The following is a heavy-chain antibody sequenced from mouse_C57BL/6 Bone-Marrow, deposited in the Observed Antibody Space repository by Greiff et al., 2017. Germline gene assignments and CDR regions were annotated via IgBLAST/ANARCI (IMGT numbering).Heavy chain of an antibody. V-gene: IGHV2-4*01. D-gene: IGHD1-1*01. CDR3: ATTSLYYYGSSSYYFDY. J-gene: IGHJ2*01. CDR2: IWSGGST. Sequence: QVQLKESGPGLVQPSQSLSITCTVSGFSLTSYGVHWVRQPPGKGLEWLGVIWSGGSTDYNAAFISRLGISKDNSKSQVFFKMNSLQADDTAIYYCATTSLYYYGSSSYYFDYWGQGTTLTVSS. CDR1: GFSLTSYG.